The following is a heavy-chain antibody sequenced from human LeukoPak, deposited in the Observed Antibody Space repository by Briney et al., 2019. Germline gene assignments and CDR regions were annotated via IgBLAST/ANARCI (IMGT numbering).Heavy chain of an antibody. CDR2: FYTSGST. J-gene: IGHJ2*01. CDR1: GGSISSGSYY. D-gene: IGHD6-13*01. CDR3: ARVYYSNSYDYWYFDL. V-gene: IGHV4-61*02. Sequence: PSETLSLTCTVSGGSISSGSYYWSWIRQPAGKGLEWIGRFYTSGSTNYNPSLKSRVTISVDTSKNQFSLKLSSVTAADTAVYYCARVYYSNSYDYWYFDLWGRGTLVTVSS.